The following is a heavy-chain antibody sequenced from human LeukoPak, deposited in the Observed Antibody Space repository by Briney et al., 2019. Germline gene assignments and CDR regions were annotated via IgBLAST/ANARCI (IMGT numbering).Heavy chain of an antibody. CDR2: TYYRSQRYN. Sequence: SQTLSLTSAISGDSVSINSAAWNWIRQPPTRGLEWLGRTYYRSQRYNHYAVSVQGPIPISADTSKSQFSLQLNPVSTEDPAVYYCARSISGLWDWGEGALVTVSS. J-gene: IGHJ4*02. CDR1: GDSVSINSAA. V-gene: IGHV6-1*01. CDR3: ARSISGLWD. D-gene: IGHD1-14*01.